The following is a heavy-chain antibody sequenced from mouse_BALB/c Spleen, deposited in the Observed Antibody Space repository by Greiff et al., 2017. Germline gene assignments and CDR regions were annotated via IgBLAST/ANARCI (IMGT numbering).Heavy chain of an antibody. V-gene: IGHV1S127*01. CDR1: GYTFTSYW. Sequence: QVQLQQPGAELVKPGASVKMSCKASGYTFTSYWMHWVKQRPGQGLEWIGVIDPSDSYTSYNQKFKGKATLTVDTSSSTTYMQLSSLTSEDSAVYYSTRRGAGYYAMDYWGQGTSVTVSS. CDR2: IDPSDSYT. J-gene: IGHJ4*01. CDR3: TRRGAGYYAMDY.